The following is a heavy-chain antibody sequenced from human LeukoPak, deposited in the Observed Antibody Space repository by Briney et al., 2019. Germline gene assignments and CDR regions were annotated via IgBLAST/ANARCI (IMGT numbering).Heavy chain of an antibody. CDR2: INPNSGGT. Sequence: ASVRVSCKASGYTFTGYYMHWVRQAPGQGLEWMGWINPNSGGTNYAQKFRGRVTMTRDTSISTAYMELSRLRSDDTAVYYCARFVGNSNLRAFDIWGQGTMVTVSS. D-gene: IGHD1-7*01. CDR1: GYTFTGYY. CDR3: ARFVGNSNLRAFDI. V-gene: IGHV1-2*02. J-gene: IGHJ3*02.